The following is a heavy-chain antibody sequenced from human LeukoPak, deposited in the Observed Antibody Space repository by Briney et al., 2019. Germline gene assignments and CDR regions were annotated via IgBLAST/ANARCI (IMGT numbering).Heavy chain of an antibody. D-gene: IGHD6-6*01. Sequence: GSVKVSCKASGYTFTNYYIHWVRQAPGQGIEWTGIINPNGGSASYAQKFQGRVTLTRDTSTSTVYMELTSLRSEDTAIYYCAREGPYSDSSRSRFDYWGQGTLVTVSS. J-gene: IGHJ4*02. V-gene: IGHV1-46*01. CDR3: AREGPYSDSSRSRFDY. CDR1: GYTFTNYY. CDR2: INPNGGSA.